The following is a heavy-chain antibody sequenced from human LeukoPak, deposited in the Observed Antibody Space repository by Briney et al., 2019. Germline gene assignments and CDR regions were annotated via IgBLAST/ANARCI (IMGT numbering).Heavy chain of an antibody. Sequence: GASVKVSCKASGYTLTGYYMHWVRQAPGQGLEWMGWINPNSGGTNYAQKFQGWVTMTRDTSISTAYMELSRLRSDDTAVYYCARAIAAAGYYYYGMDVWGQGTTVTVSS. V-gene: IGHV1-2*04. J-gene: IGHJ6*02. D-gene: IGHD6-13*01. CDR1: GYTLTGYY. CDR2: INPNSGGT. CDR3: ARAIAAAGYYYYGMDV.